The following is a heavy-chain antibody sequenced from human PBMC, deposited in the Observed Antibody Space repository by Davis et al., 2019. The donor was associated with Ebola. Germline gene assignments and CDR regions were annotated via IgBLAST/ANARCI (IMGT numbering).Heavy chain of an antibody. Sequence: ASVKVSCKASGYTFTSYGISWVRQAPGQGLEWMGWISAYNGNTNYAQKLQGRVTMTTDTSTSTAYMELRSLRSDDTAVYYCARGAPDIVVVVAATGVDYWGQGTLVTVSS. CDR2: ISAYNGNT. CDR3: ARGAPDIVVVVAATGVDY. CDR1: GYTFTSYG. D-gene: IGHD2-15*01. V-gene: IGHV1-18*01. J-gene: IGHJ4*02.